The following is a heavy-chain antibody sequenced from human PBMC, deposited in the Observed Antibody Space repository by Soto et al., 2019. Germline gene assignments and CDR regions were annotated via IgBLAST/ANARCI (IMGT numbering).Heavy chain of an antibody. J-gene: IGHJ6*02. V-gene: IGHV1-18*04. D-gene: IGHD5-12*01. CDR1: CYTLKSYD. CDR3: ARNGYIRNFAMDV. Sequence: QVQLVQSGAEGKEPGAAVTVACKASCYTLKSYDVMWVRKAPGQGLEWMGWISGHNGKADYAENFQGRVIMTTDTSTATASMGLRGLTSDDTAVYYYARNGYIRNFAMDVWVQGTTVTVSS. CDR2: ISGHNGKA.